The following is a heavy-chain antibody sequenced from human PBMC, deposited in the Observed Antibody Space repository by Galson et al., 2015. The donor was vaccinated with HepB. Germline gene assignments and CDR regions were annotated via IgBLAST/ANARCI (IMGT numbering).Heavy chain of an antibody. CDR3: ARDVYSGYVLDV. J-gene: IGHJ6*01. D-gene: IGHD1-14*01. CDR2: IRNDGTNT. Sequence: SLRLSCAASGFTFSTYGMHWVRHAPGKGLEWLAFIRNDGTNTYYAESVKGRFTISRDNSKNMLYLQVNSLSADDTAVYYCARDVYSGYVLDVWGQGTTVTVSS. CDR1: GFTFSTYG. V-gene: IGHV3-33*01.